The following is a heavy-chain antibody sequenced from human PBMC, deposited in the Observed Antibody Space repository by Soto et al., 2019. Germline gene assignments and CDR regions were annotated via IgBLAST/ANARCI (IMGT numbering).Heavy chain of an antibody. D-gene: IGHD1-26*01. CDR3: ARDLLTNYYGMDV. V-gene: IGHV3-30-3*01. Sequence: VQLVESGGGVVQPGRSLRLSCAASGFTFSSYAMHWVRQAPGKGLEWVAVISYDGSNKYYADSVKGRFTISRDNSKNTLYLQMNSLRAEDTAVYYCARDLLTNYYGMDVWGQGTTVTVSS. J-gene: IGHJ6*02. CDR2: ISYDGSNK. CDR1: GFTFSSYA.